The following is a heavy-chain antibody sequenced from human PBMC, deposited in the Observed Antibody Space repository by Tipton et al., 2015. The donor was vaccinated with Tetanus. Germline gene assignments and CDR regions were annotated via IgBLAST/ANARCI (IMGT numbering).Heavy chain of an antibody. J-gene: IGHJ4*01. D-gene: IGHD3-10*01. CDR3: ARDKNYYGSGSPSGLIDY. V-gene: IGHV3-30-3*01. CDR2: ISYDGSNK. CDR1: GFTFSSYA. Sequence: SLRLSCAASGFTFSSYAMHWVRQAPGKGLEWVAVISYDGSNKYYADSVKGRFTISRDNSKNTLYLQMNSLRAEDTAVYYCARDKNYYGSGSPSGLIDYWGQGTLVIVSS.